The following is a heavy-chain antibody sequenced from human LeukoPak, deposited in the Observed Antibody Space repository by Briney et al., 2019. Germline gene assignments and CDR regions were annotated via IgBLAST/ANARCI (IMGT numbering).Heavy chain of an antibody. CDR3: ARVIGWDEPFDI. Sequence: GGSLRLSCSASGFTLSNYWMHWVRQAPGKGQVWVSRINTDGSSTNYADSVKGRFNVSRDNAKKRLYLQMNSLRAEDTAVYYCARVIGWDEPFDIWGQGTMVTVSS. CDR1: GFTLSNYW. J-gene: IGHJ3*02. V-gene: IGHV3-74*01. D-gene: IGHD1-26*01. CDR2: INTDGSST.